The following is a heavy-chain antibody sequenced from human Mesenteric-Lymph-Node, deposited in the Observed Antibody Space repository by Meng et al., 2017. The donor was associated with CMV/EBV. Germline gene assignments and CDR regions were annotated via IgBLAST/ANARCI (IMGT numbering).Heavy chain of an antibody. CDR3: AHSYYDFWSGYYFGAQPDYYGMDV. V-gene: IGHV2-5*01. CDR2: IYWNDDK. J-gene: IGHJ6*02. D-gene: IGHD3-3*01. CDR1: GFSLITYAVG. Sequence: SGPTLVKPTQTLTLTCTLSGFSLITYAVGVGWIRQPPGKALEWLALIYWNDDKRYSPSLKSRLTITKDTSKNQVVLTMTNMDPVDTATYYCAHSYYDFWSGYYFGAQPDYYGMDVWGQGTTVTVSS.